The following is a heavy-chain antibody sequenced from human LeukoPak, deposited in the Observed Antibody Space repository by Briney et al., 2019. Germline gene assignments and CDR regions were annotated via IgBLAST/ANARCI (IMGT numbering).Heavy chain of an antibody. CDR1: GGSFSGYY. D-gene: IGHD5-18*01. CDR2: INHSGST. J-gene: IGHJ4*02. V-gene: IGHV4-34*01. Sequence: SETLSLTCAVYGGSFSGYYWSWIRQPPGKGPEWIGEINHSGSTNYNPSLKSRVTISVDTSKNQFSPKLSSVTAADTAVYYCARIGYSYPSDYWGQGTLVTVSS. CDR3: ARIGYSYPSDY.